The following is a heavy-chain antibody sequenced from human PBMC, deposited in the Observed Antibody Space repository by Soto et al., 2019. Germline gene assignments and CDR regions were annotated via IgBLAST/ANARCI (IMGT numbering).Heavy chain of an antibody. CDR2: ISGSGGST. CDR1: GFTFSSYA. Sequence: PGGSLRLSCAASGFTFSSYAMSWVRQAPGKGLEWVSAISGSGGSTYYADSVKGRFTISRDNSKNTLYLQMNSLRAEDTAVYYCAKAGITMIVVDEGGMDVWGQGTTVTVSS. V-gene: IGHV3-23*01. D-gene: IGHD3-22*01. CDR3: AKAGITMIVVDEGGMDV. J-gene: IGHJ6*02.